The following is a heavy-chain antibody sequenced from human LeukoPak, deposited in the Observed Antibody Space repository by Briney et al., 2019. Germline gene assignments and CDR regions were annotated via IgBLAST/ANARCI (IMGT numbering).Heavy chain of an antibody. Sequence: GRSLRLSCAASGFTFSSYAMHWVRQAPGKGLEWVAVISYDGSNKYYADSVKGRFTISRDNSKNTLYLQMNSLRAEDTAVYYCARDTQWLVSGSASDIWGQGTMVTVSS. CDR2: ISYDGSNK. D-gene: IGHD6-19*01. V-gene: IGHV3-30*04. CDR3: ARDTQWLVSGSASDI. CDR1: GFTFSSYA. J-gene: IGHJ3*02.